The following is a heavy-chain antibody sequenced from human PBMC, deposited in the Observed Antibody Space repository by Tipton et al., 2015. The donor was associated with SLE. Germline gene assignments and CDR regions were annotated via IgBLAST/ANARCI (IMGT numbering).Heavy chain of an antibody. Sequence: TLSLTCSVSGDSIRSSSNYWGWIRQPPGKGLEWFGSIYYIGSTYYNPSLKSRVSISADTSKNHFSLWLTSVTAADTAVYYCARHTTTEWFRLVMGASWFDPWGQGTLVTVSS. J-gene: IGHJ5*02. CDR1: GDSIRSSSNY. V-gene: IGHV4-39*07. CDR3: ARHTTTEWFRLVMGASWFDP. CDR2: IYYIGST. D-gene: IGHD6-19*01.